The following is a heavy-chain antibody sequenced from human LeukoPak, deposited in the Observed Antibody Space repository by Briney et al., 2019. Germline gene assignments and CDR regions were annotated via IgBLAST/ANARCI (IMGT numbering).Heavy chain of an antibody. CDR2: INHSGST. V-gene: IGHV4-34*01. D-gene: IGHD5-18*01. J-gene: IGHJ4*02. Sequence: PSETLSLTCAVYGGSFSGYYWSWIRQPPGKGLEWIGEINHSGSTNYNPSLKSRVTISVGTSKNQFSLKLSSVTAADTAVYYCARGVDTAMVTDYWGQGTLVTVSS. CDR3: ARGVDTAMVTDY. CDR1: GGSFSGYY.